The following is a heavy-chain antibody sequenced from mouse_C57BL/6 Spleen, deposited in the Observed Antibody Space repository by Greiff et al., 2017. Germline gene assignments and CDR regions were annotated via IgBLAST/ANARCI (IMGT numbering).Heavy chain of an antibody. CDR3: ARHGGSSYVGYFDV. CDR1: GYTFTDYN. D-gene: IGHD1-1*01. Sequence: EVQLVESGPELVKPGASVKMSCKASGYTFTDYNMHWVKQSHGKSLEWIGYINPNNGGTSYNQKFKGKATLTVNKSSSTAYMELRSLTSEDSAVYYCARHGGSSYVGYFDVWGTGTTVTVSS. V-gene: IGHV1-22*01. CDR2: INPNNGGT. J-gene: IGHJ1*03.